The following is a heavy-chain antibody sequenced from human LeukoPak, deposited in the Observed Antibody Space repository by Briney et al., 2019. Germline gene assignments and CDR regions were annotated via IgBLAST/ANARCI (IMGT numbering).Heavy chain of an antibody. CDR2: IYHSGST. Sequence: PSETLSLTCAVSGGSISSGGYSWSWIRQPPGKGLEWIGYIYHSGSTYYNPSLKSRVTISVDRSKNQFSLKLSSVTAADTAAYYCARVIGNRGVIDYWGQGTLVTVSS. CDR3: ARVIGNRGVIDY. CDR1: GGSISSGGYS. J-gene: IGHJ4*02. D-gene: IGHD2-21*01. V-gene: IGHV4-30-2*01.